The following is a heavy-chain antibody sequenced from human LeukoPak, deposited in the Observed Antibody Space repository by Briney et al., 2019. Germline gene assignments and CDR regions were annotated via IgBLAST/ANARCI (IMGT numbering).Heavy chain of an antibody. Sequence: SETLSLTCTVSGGSISSYYWSWIRQPAGKGLEWIGRIYTSGSTNYNPSLKSRVAMSVDTSKNQFSLKLSSVTAADTAVYYCAREEYSSSWYGLYYYYMDVWGKGTTVTISS. CDR2: IYTSGST. CDR3: AREEYSSSWYGLYYYYMDV. CDR1: GGSISSYY. D-gene: IGHD6-13*01. J-gene: IGHJ6*03. V-gene: IGHV4-4*07.